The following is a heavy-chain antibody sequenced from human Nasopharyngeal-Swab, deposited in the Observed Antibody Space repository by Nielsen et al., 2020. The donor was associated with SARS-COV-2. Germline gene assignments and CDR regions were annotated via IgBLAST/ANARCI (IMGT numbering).Heavy chain of an antibody. V-gene: IGHV1-18*01. Sequence: ASVKVSCKASDYTFTSYGISWVRQAPGQGLEWMGWISAYNGNTNYAQKLQGRVTMTTDTSTSTAYMELRSLRSDDTAVYYCARDSLYYDFWSGSDYYYYGMDVWGQGTTVTVSS. CDR1: DYTFTSYG. J-gene: IGHJ6*02. CDR2: ISAYNGNT. D-gene: IGHD3-3*01. CDR3: ARDSLYYDFWSGSDYYYYGMDV.